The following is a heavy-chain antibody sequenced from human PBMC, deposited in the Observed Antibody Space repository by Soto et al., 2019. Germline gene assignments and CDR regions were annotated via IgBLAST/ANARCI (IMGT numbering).Heavy chain of an antibody. CDR3: AKVAQSGVVIEYFDS. D-gene: IGHD3-3*01. Sequence: PGGSLRLSCVTSVFTFANYGLGWVRQAPGKGLYWVSGISSSGRRTYYADSVKGRFTISRDNSKNTMYLEMDSLRADDTAVYYCAKVAQSGVVIEYFDSWGQGSLVTVSS. CDR1: VFTFANYG. CDR2: ISSSGRRT. V-gene: IGHV3-23*01. J-gene: IGHJ4*02.